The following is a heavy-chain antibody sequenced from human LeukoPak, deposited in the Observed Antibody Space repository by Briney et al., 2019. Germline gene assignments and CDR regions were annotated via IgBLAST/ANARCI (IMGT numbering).Heavy chain of an antibody. CDR2: INHSGST. J-gene: IGHJ6*04. CDR1: GGSFSGHY. CDR3: ARSYCSSTSCYFSRAPMDV. D-gene: IGHD2-2*01. V-gene: IGHV4-34*01. Sequence: PSETLSLTCAVYGGSFSGHYWSWIRQPPGKGLEWIGEINHSGSTNYNPSLKSRVTISVDTSKNQFSLKLSSVTAADTAVYYCARSYCSSTSCYFSRAPMDVWGKGTTVTVSS.